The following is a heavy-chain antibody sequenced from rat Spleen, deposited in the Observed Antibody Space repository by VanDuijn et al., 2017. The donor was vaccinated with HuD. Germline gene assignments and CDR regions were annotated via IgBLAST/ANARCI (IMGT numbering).Heavy chain of an antibody. J-gene: IGHJ2*01. V-gene: IGHV2-63*01. D-gene: IGHD3-1*01. CDR3: TIHPRY. CDR1: GFSLMSYN. Sequence: QVQLKESGPGLVQPSQTLSLTCTVSGFSLMSYNVHWVRQPPGKGLEWMGRMRYNGDTSYNSALKSRLSINRDTSKNQVFLKMNSLQTDDTDTYYCTIHPRYWGQGVMVTVSS. CDR2: MRYNGDT.